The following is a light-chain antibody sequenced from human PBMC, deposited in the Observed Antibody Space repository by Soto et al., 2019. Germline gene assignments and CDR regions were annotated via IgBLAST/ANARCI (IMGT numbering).Light chain of an antibody. CDR3: QQYGSSPWT. Sequence: EFVLTQSPATLSLSPKARDTLXCKSSQTVRNNYVAWYQQKPGQAPRLLIYDASSRATGIPDRFSGGGSGTDFTLTISRLEPEDFAVYYCQQYGSSPWTFGQGTKVDIK. V-gene: IGKV3-20*01. CDR1: QTVRNNY. CDR2: DAS. J-gene: IGKJ1*01.